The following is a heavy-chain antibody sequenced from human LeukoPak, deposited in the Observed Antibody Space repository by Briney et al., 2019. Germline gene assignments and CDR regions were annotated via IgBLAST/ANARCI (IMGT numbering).Heavy chain of an antibody. V-gene: IGHV1-69*02. CDR1: GGTFSSYT. CDR2: IIPILSIA. J-gene: IGHJ5*02. Sequence: SVKVSCKASGGTFSSYTISWERQAPGQGLEWMGRIIPILSIANYAQKFQGRVTITADKSTSTAYMELSSLRSEDTAVYYCAAEPGFHTRWFDPWGQGTLVTVSS. CDR3: AAEPGFHTRWFDP. D-gene: IGHD1-14*01.